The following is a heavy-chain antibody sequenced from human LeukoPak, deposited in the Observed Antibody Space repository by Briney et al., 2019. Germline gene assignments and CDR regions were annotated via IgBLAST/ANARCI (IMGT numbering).Heavy chain of an antibody. J-gene: IGHJ4*02. CDR2: IYHSGST. Sequence: SETLSLTCAVSGYSISSGYYWGWIRQPPGKGLEWIGSIYHSGSTYYNPSLKSRVTISVDTSKNQFSLKLSSVTAADTAVYYCARDPKPTIFGVASFDYWGQGTLVTVSS. CDR1: GYSISSGYY. D-gene: IGHD3-3*01. CDR3: ARDPKPTIFGVASFDY. V-gene: IGHV4-38-2*02.